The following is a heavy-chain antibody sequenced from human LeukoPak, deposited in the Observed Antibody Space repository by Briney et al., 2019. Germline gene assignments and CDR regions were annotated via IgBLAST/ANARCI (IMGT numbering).Heavy chain of an antibody. D-gene: IGHD2-15*01. CDR1: GYTFTSYG. J-gene: IGHJ5*02. V-gene: IGHV1-18*01. CDR2: ISAYNGNT. CDR3: ARDQLVVVVAATAHWLDP. Sequence: GASVKVSCKASGYTFTSYGISWVRQAPGQGLEWMGWISAYNGNTNYAQKLQGRVTMTTDTSTSTAYMELRSLRSDDTAVYYCARDQLVVVVAATAHWLDPWGQGTLVTVSS.